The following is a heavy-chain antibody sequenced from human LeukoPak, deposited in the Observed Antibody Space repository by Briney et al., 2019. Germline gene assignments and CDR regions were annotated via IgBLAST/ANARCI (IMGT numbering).Heavy chain of an antibody. CDR1: GHTLTEIS. CDR2: LDPEDGET. Sequence: EASVKVSCKVSGHTLTEISIHWVRQAPGKELEWMGGLDPEDGETLYAQKFQGRVTMTEDTSTDTAYMELSSLRSDDTAVYYCATVAGTTWDENWFDPWGQGTLVTVSS. D-gene: IGHD1-7*01. V-gene: IGHV1-24*01. J-gene: IGHJ5*02. CDR3: ATVAGTTWDENWFDP.